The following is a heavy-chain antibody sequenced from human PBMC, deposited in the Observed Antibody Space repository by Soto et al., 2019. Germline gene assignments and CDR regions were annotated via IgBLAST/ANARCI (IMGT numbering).Heavy chain of an antibody. CDR1: SGSISSSNW. CDR3: ARDTGSTSSFDY. CDR2: IYHSGST. J-gene: IGHJ4*02. D-gene: IGHD2-2*01. V-gene: IGHV4-4*02. Sequence: QVQLQESGPGLVKPSGTLSLTCAVSSGSISSSNWWSWVRQPPGKGLEWIGEIYHSGSTNYNPSLKRRVTISVDKSKNQFSLKLSSVTAADTAVYYCARDTGSTSSFDYWGQGTLVTVSS.